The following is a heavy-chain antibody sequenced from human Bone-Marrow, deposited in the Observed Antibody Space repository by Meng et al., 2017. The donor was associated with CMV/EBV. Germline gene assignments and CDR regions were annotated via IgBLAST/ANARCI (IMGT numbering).Heavy chain of an antibody. V-gene: IGHV1-69*02. CDR2: IIPILGVT. J-gene: IGHJ4*02. CDR1: GETFSNYI. Sequence: CKDSGETFSNYIINWVRQAPGQGLEWMGRIIPILGVTKHAQKFQGRVTVTADKSTSTAYMELSSLRSEDTAMYYCTTGPTDLSYFDHWGQGTLVTVSS. D-gene: IGHD5/OR15-5a*01. CDR3: TTGPTDLSYFDH.